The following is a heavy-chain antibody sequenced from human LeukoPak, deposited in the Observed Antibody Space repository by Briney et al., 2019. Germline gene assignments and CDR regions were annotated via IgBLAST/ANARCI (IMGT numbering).Heavy chain of an antibody. J-gene: IGHJ3*02. CDR2: ISAYNGNT. D-gene: IGHD6-19*01. CDR1: GYTFTSYG. Sequence: GASVKVSCKASGYTFTSYGISWVRQAPGQGLEWMGWISAYNGNTNYAQKLQGRVTMTTDTSTSTAYMELRSLRSDDTAVYYCARDHGYSSGWYQRNDAFHIWGQGTMVTVSS. V-gene: IGHV1-18*01. CDR3: ARDHGYSSGWYQRNDAFHI.